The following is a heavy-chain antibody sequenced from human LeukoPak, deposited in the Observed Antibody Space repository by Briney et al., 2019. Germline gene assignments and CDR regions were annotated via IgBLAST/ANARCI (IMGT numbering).Heavy chain of an antibody. Sequence: GGSLRLSCAASGFTFSSYWMHWVRQAPGKGLVWVSHINSDGGNTNYADYVKGRFTISRDNAKNTLYLQLNSLRAEDTAVYYCAREVGHYYGMDVWGQGTTVTVSS. D-gene: IGHD2-15*01. CDR1: GFTFSSYW. V-gene: IGHV3-74*01. J-gene: IGHJ6*02. CDR2: INSDGGNT. CDR3: AREVGHYYGMDV.